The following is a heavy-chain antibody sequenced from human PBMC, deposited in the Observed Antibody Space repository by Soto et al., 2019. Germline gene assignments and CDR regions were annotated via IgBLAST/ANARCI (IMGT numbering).Heavy chain of an antibody. CDR3: ARARALWFGEFHMYYFDY. CDR2: IIPIFGTA. J-gene: IGHJ4*02. V-gene: IGHV1-69*01. CDR1: GGTFSSYA. Sequence: QVQLVQSGAAVKKPGSSVKVSCTASGGTFSSYAISWVRQAPGQGLEWMGGIIPIFGTANYAQKFHGRVTITADESTRTAYMELSSLRSEDTAVYYCARARALWFGEFHMYYFDYWGQGTLVTVSS. D-gene: IGHD3-10*01.